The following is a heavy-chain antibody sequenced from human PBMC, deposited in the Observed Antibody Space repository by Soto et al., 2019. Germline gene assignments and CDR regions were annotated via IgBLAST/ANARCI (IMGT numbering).Heavy chain of an antibody. CDR3: AKGGRQWLVTSDFNY. V-gene: IGHV3-30*18. D-gene: IGHD6-19*01. J-gene: IGHJ4*02. CDR1: GFTFSSYG. Sequence: GGSLRLSCAASGFTFSSYGMHWVRQAPGKGLEWVAVVSHDGRNTHYADSVKGRFSISRDSSKNTVSLEMTSLRAEDTAVYYCAKGGRQWLVTSDFNYWGQGALVTVSS. CDR2: VSHDGRNT.